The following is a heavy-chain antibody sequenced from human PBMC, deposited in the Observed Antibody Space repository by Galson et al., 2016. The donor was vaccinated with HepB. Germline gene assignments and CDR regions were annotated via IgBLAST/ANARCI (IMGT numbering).Heavy chain of an antibody. V-gene: IGHV3-11*01. J-gene: IGHJ4*02. CDR2: ISSASATI. CDR3: ANDQKPRGFDY. CDR1: GMTFSDSY. D-gene: IGHD3-10*01. Sequence: SLRLSCAASGMTFSDSYMSWIRQPPGRGLEWVAYISSASATIPYADSMRGRFTISRDNRRSLLFLEMNSLRAEDTALYYCANDQKPRGFDYWGQGTLVTVSS.